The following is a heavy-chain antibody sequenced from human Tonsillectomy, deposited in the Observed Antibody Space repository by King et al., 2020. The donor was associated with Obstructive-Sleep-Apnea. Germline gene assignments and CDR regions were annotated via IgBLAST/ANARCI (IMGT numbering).Heavy chain of an antibody. V-gene: IGHV4-59*11. J-gene: IGHJ4*02. CDR1: GGSISSHF. CDR2: IYYSGST. CDR3: VGDWDY. Sequence: QLQESGPGLVKPSETLSLTCTVSGGSISSHFWSWIRQPPGQGLEWIGYIYYSGSTNYNPSLKSRVTISLDTSKKQFSLRLNSVTAADTAVYYCVGDWDYWGQGTLVTVSS.